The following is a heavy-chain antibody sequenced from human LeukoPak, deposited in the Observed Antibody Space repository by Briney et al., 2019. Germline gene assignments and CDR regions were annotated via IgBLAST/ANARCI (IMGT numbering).Heavy chain of an antibody. D-gene: IGHD3-9*01. CDR3: ARDKDYDILTGYYIGGMDV. Sequence: SETLSLTCTVSGGSIISGSYYWNWIRQPAGKGLEWIGRIYTSGSTNYNPSLKSRVTISVDTSKNQFSLKLSSVTAADTAVYYCARDKDYDILTGYYIGGMDVWGQGTTVTVSS. J-gene: IGHJ6*02. CDR2: IYTSGST. V-gene: IGHV4-61*02. CDR1: GGSIISGSYY.